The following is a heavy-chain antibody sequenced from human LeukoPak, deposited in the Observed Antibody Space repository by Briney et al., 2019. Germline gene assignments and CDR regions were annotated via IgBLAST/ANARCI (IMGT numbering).Heavy chain of an antibody. CDR2: INHSGST. D-gene: IGHD4-11*01. CDR3: EGAWSVTTPAGSWFDP. CDR1: GGSFSGYY. V-gene: IGHV4-34*01. Sequence: SETLSLTCAVYGGSFSGYYWSWIRQPPGKGLEWIGEINHSGSTNYNPSLKSRVTISVDTSKNQFSLKLSSVTAADTAVYYCEGAWSVTTPAGSWFDPWGQGTLVTVSS. J-gene: IGHJ5*02.